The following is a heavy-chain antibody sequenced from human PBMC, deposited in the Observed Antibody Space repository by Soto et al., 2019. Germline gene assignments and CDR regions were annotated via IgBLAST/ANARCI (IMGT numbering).Heavy chain of an antibody. Sequence: SETLSLTCAVYGGSVNGYYWNWIRQPPGKGLEWIGEINHTGGTHYNPSVKSRVTMSVDTSKNQFSLRLSSVTAADTAIYYCATRITIFGLLIPPFDPWGQGTQVTVSS. CDR2: INHTGGT. CDR3: ATRITIFGLLIPPFDP. J-gene: IGHJ5*02. V-gene: IGHV4-34*01. D-gene: IGHD3-3*01. CDR1: GGSVNGYY.